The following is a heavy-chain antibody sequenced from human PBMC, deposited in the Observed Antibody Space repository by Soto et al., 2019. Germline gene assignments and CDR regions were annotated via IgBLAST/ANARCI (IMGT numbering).Heavy chain of an antibody. D-gene: IGHD5-12*01. CDR1: GFNFNNAW. CDR3: TTHTWIPS. J-gene: IGHJ4*02. Sequence: EVQLVESGGGLVKPGGSLRLSCAAAGFNFNNAWMNWVRQAPGKGLEWVGGIKSKTDGGTTDYAAPVKGRFTISRDDSKNTLYLQMSSLKTEDTAVYYCTTHTWIPSWGQGTLVTVSS. CDR2: IKSKTDGGTT. V-gene: IGHV3-15*07.